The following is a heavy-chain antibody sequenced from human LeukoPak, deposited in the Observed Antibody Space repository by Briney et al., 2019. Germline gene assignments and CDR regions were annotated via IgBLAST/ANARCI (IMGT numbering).Heavy chain of an antibody. V-gene: IGHV3-23*01. J-gene: IGHJ4*02. CDR3: AKGDYDISTGYYPVDY. CDR1: GFTFSSYA. Sequence: GGSLRLSCAASGFTFSSYAMSWARQAPGKGLEWVSAISGSGGSTYYADSVKGRFTISRDNSKNTLYLQMNSLRAEDTAVYYCAKGDYDISTGYYPVDYWGQGTLVTVSS. CDR2: ISGSGGST. D-gene: IGHD3-9*01.